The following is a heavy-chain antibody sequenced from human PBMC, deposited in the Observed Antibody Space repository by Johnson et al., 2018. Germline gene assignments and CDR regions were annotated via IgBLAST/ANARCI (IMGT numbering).Heavy chain of an antibody. J-gene: IGHJ3*02. CDR1: GVTLSTSI. CDR3: AREAYSSGRAGIFHI. V-gene: IGHV3-30-3*01. D-gene: IGHD6-19*01. CDR2: ISHNEIDK. Sequence: VQSGTSLRLSCGVSGVTLSTSIMHWVRQAPGKGLEWVALISHNEIDKQYGDSAKDRFTISRDISKNTVYLQMNSLRVEDTAVYYCAREAYSSGRAGIFHIWGQGTMVTVSS.